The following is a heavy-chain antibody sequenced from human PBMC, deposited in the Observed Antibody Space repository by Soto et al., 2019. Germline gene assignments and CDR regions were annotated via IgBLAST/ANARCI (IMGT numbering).Heavy chain of an antibody. J-gene: IGHJ6*02. D-gene: IGHD3-3*01. V-gene: IGHV4-39*02. CDR1: RGSISSGTNY. CDR2: IYYSGST. CDR3: ARDQYDFRSGSYYYAMEV. Sequence: SETLSLTCTVSRGSISSGTNYWAWIRQPPGKGLEWIANIYYSGSTFYNPSLKSRVTISLDTSKNQFSLKLRSVTAADTAVYYCARDQYDFRSGSYYYAMEVWGQGTKVTVSS.